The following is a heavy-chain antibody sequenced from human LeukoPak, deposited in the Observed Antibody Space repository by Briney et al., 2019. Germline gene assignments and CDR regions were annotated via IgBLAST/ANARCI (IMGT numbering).Heavy chain of an antibody. CDR3: ACCVSSYRYDY. J-gene: IGHJ4*02. D-gene: IGHD5-18*01. Sequence: PSPTMSLTCAASGGSISNGGYSWSRIRQTPGKGLEWIGSIYHSGSNYYNPSLKSPITISVDSSKDQFSLKLSSQASADTAVYYCACCVSSYRYDYRVQGTLDTLSS. CDR1: GGSISNGGYS. CDR2: IYHSGSN. V-gene: IGHV4-30-2*01.